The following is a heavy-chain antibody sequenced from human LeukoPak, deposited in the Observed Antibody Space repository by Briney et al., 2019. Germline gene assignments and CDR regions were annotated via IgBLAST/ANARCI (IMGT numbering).Heavy chain of an antibody. CDR1: GGSFSGYY. V-gene: IGHV4-34*01. CDR3: ARKEHQLRYFVQRQGYFDY. CDR2: INHSGST. Sequence: SETLSLTCAVYGGSFSGYYWSWIRQPPGKGLEWIGEINHSGSTNYNPSLKSRVTISVDTSKNQFSLKLSSVTAADTAVYYCARKEHQLRYFVQRQGYFDYWGQGTLVTVSS. J-gene: IGHJ4*02. D-gene: IGHD3-9*01.